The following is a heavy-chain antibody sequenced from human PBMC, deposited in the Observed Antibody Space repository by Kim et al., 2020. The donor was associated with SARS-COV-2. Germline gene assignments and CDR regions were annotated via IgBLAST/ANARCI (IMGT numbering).Heavy chain of an antibody. CDR1: GFTFDDYT. CDR2: ITWDVDNT. CDR3: SKDARWRRNSYAYN. Sequence: GGSLRLSCVVSGFTFDDYTMHWVRQAPGKGLEWVSLITWDVDNTYYADSVKGRFTISRDNSKNSLYLQMNSLGTGDTALYYCSKDARWRRNSYAYNWGQG. J-gene: IGHJ1*01. D-gene: IGHD5-18*01. V-gene: IGHV3-43*01.